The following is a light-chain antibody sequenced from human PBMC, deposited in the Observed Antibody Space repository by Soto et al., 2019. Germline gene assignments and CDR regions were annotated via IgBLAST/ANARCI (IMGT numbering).Light chain of an antibody. V-gene: IGKV3-20*01. CDR2: GAS. CDR1: QSVSSSY. CDR3: QQYGGMWT. J-gene: IGKJ1*01. Sequence: EIVLTQSPGTLSLSPGERATLSCRASQSVSSSYLAWYQQKPGQAPRLLIYGASSRATGIPDRFSGSGSGTDFTLTINRLEPEDFAVYYCQQYGGMWTFGQGTKVDI.